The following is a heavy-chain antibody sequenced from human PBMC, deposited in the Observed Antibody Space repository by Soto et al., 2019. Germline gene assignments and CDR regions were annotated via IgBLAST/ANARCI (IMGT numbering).Heavy chain of an antibody. Sequence: SQTLSLTCAISGDSVSSNSAAWNWIRQSPSRGLEWLGRTYYRSKWYNDYAVSVKSRITINPDTSKDQFSLQLNSVTPEDTAVYYCASVQKSIAALGGMDVWGQGTTVTVSS. J-gene: IGHJ6*02. CDR1: GDSVSSNSAA. V-gene: IGHV6-1*01. D-gene: IGHD6-6*01. CDR2: TYYRSKWYN. CDR3: ASVQKSIAALGGMDV.